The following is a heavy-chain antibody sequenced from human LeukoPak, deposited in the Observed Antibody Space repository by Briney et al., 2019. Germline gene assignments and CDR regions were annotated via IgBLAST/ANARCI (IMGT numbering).Heavy chain of an antibody. CDR1: GVTVSSNH. V-gene: IGHV3-66*01. Sequence: GGSLRLSCAVSGVTVSSNHMSWVRQAPGKGLEWVSAIYSGGSTYYTDSVKGRFTISRDNSKNTLYLQMNSLRAEDTAVYYCARDTDYYGSGTLGYLDYWGQGTLVTVSS. CDR3: ARDTDYYGSGTLGYLDY. D-gene: IGHD3-10*01. CDR2: IYSGGST. J-gene: IGHJ4*02.